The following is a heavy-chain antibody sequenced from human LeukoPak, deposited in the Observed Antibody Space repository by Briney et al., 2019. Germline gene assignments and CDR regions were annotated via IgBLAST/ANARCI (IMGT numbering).Heavy chain of an antibody. D-gene: IGHD1-26*01. CDR3: AKAGTVGATFRMDY. Sequence: PGGSLRLSCAASGFTFSSYAMSWVRQAPGKGLEWVSAISGSGGSTYYADSVKGRFTISRDISQNTLYLQMDSLRAEDTAIYYCAKAGTVGATFRMDYWGQGTLVTVSS. V-gene: IGHV3-23*01. CDR1: GFTFSSYA. J-gene: IGHJ4*02. CDR2: ISGSGGST.